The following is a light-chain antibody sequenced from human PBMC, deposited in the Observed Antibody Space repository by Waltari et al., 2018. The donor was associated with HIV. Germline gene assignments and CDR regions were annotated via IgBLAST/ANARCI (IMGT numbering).Light chain of an antibody. CDR1: SSNIGAGYD. CDR2: GNS. V-gene: IGLV1-40*01. J-gene: IGLJ2*01. Sequence: QSVLTQPPSVSAAPGQRVTTSCTGSSSNIGAGYDLHWYQQLPGTAPKLLIYGNSNRPSGVPDRFSGSKSGTSASLAITGLQAEDEADYYCQSYDSSLSGPVVFGGGTKLTVL. CDR3: QSYDSSLSGPVV.